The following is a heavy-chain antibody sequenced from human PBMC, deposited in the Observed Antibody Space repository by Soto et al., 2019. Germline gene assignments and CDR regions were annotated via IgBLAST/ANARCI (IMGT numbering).Heavy chain of an antibody. D-gene: IGHD3-10*01. CDR2: ISGHNGNT. CDR1: GYNFTIYA. CDR3: AIAYLGSGSPPSPFFH. J-gene: IGHJ4*02. Sequence: QVHLVQSGAEVKSPGASVTVSCKASGYNFTIYAISWVRQAPGQGLEGMGWISGHNGNTNYPQKTQGKVTITADTSTSTAYKGLRSLRSDDTAVYYCAIAYLGSGSPPSPFFHWGQGTLVTVSS. V-gene: IGHV1-18*01.